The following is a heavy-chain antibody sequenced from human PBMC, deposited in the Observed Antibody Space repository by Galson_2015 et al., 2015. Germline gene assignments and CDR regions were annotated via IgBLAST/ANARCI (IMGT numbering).Heavy chain of an antibody. J-gene: IGHJ4*02. V-gene: IGHV3-33*06. CDR2: IWYDGSNK. CDR3: AKERSWEYYYGSGDY. D-gene: IGHD3-10*01. CDR1: GFTFRNYG. Sequence: LRLSCAASGFTFRNYGMHWARQAPGKGLEWVTVIWYDGSNKYYVDSVKGRFTISRDDSKNMLDLQMNSLRGEDTAVYYCAKERSWEYYYGSGDYWGQGTLVIVSS.